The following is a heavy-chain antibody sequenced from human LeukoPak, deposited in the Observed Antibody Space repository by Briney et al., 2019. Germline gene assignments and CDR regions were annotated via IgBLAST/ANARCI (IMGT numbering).Heavy chain of an antibody. J-gene: IGHJ4*02. D-gene: IGHD1-26*01. CDR1: GYTFTGYY. Sequence: ASVKVSCKASGYTFTGYYIHWVRQAPGQGLEWMGWINPNSGGTNYAQKFQGWVTMTRDTSISTAYMELSRLRSDDTAVYYCARGASDSYYFDYWGQGTLVTVSS. CDR2: INPNSGGT. V-gene: IGHV1-2*04. CDR3: ARGASDSYYFDY.